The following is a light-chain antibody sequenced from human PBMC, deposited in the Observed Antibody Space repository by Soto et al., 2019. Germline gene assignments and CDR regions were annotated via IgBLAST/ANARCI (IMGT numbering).Light chain of an antibody. CDR3: QQRHMWPIT. CDR2: DAY. CDR1: QSFRGL. J-gene: IGKJ5*01. V-gene: IGKV3-11*01. Sequence: VVLTQSPVTLSLSPVERAILSCRASQSFRGLLAWYQQKPGQAPRLLIYDAYNRATGIPPRFSGSGSGTDFTLTISSLEPEDSAVYYCQQRHMWPITFGQGTRLEIK.